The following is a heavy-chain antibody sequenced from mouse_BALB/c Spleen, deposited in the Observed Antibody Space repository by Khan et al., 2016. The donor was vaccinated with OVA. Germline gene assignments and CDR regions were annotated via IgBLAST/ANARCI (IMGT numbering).Heavy chain of an antibody. CDR1: GFTFSSFG. D-gene: IGHD2-1*01. CDR3: ARSGGNFHWYFDV. Sequence: EVELVESGGGLVQPGGSRKLSCAASGFTFSSFGMHWVRQAPEKGLEWVAYISSGRSTIYYVDSVKGRFTISRDNPKNTLFLQMTSLRSEDTAMYYCARSGGNFHWYFDVWGAGTSVTGSS. CDR2: ISSGRSTI. J-gene: IGHJ1*01. V-gene: IGHV5-17*02.